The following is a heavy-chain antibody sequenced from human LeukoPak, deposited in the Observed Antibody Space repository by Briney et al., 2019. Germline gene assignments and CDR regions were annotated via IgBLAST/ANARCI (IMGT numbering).Heavy chain of an antibody. CDR2: ISSSSSTI. J-gene: IGHJ4*02. CDR1: GFTFSSYS. V-gene: IGHV3-48*01. Sequence: GGSLRLSCAASGFTFSSYSMNWVRQAPGKGLEWVSYISSSSSTIYYADSVKGRFTISRDNAKNSLYLQVNSLRAEDTAVYYCARTSSGWYDYWGQGTLVTVSS. D-gene: IGHD6-19*01. CDR3: ARTSSGWYDY.